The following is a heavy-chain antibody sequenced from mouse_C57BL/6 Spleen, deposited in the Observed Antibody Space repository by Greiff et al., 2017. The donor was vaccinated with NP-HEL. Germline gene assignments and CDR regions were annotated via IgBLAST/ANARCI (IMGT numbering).Heavy chain of an antibody. CDR2: INPSNGGT. V-gene: IGHV1-53*01. CDR1: GYTFTSYW. J-gene: IGHJ2*01. Sequence: QVQLQQPGTELVKPGASVKLSCKASGYTFTSYWMHWVKQRPGQGLEWIGNINPSNGGTNYNEKFKSKATLTVDKSSSTAYMQLISLTSDDSAVYYCARGTTVGSYYFDYWGQGTTLTVSS. CDR3: ARGTTVGSYYFDY. D-gene: IGHD1-1*01.